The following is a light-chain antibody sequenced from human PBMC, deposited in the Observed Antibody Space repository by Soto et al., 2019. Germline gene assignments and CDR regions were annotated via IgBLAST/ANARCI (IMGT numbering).Light chain of an antibody. Sequence: ELVLTQSPGTLSLSPGEKATLSCRASQSVISNYLAWYQQRPGQAPRLLIYGASSRATGIPGRFSGSGSATDFTLTISSLEPEDFAVYYCQQYGKTTWTFGQGTKVEIK. CDR3: QQYGKTTWT. V-gene: IGKV3-20*01. J-gene: IGKJ1*01. CDR2: GAS. CDR1: QSVISNY.